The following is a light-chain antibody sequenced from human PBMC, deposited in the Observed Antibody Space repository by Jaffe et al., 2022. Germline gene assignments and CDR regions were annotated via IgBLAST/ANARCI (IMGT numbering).Light chain of an antibody. CDR1: TSDVGGYNY. Sequence: QSALTQPASVSGSPGQSITISCTGTTSDVGGYNYVSWFQQHPGKAPKLMIFDVSNRPSGVSNRFSGSKSGNTASLTISGLQAEDEADYYCCSSTGTNTWVFGGGTKLTVL. CDR3: CSSTGTNTWV. V-gene: IGLV2-14*03. CDR2: DVS. J-gene: IGLJ3*02.